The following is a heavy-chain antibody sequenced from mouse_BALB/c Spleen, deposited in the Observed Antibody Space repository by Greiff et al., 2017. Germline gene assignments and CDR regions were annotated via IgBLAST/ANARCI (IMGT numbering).Heavy chain of an antibody. CDR2: INPSSGYT. Sequence: VQLQQSGAELARPGASVKMSCKASGYTFTSYTMHWVKQRPGQGLEWIGYINPSSGYTNYNQKFKDKATLTADKSSSTAYMQLSSLTSEDSAVYYCARVSSGYCGPFAYWGQGTLVTVSA. CDR3: ARVSSGYCGPFAY. J-gene: IGHJ3*01. D-gene: IGHD3-1*01. CDR1: GYTFTSYT. V-gene: IGHV1-4*01.